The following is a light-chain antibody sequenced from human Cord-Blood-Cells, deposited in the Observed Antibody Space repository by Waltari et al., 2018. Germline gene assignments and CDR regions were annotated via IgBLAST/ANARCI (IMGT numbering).Light chain of an antibody. V-gene: IGKV1-39*01. CDR1: QSISNY. CDR2: AAS. CDR3: QQSYSTPYT. J-gene: IGKJ2*01. Sequence: DIQMTQSSSSLSASVRDRVTITCRASQSISNYLNLYQQKPGNAPKLLIYAASSLQSGVPSRFSGSGSWTDFTLTISSLQPEDFATYYCQQSYSTPYTFGQGTKLEIK.